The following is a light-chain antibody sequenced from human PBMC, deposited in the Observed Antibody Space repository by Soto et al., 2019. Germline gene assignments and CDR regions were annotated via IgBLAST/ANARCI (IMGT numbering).Light chain of an antibody. CDR2: KAS. V-gene: IGKV1-5*03. J-gene: IGKJ4*01. Sequence: DIQMTQSPSTLSASVGDRVTITCRASQSISSWLAWYQQEPGKAPKLLIYKASSLESGVPSRFSGSGSGTEFTLTISSLQPDDFATYYCQQYNSRGTFGGGTKVDIK. CDR1: QSISSW. CDR3: QQYNSRGT.